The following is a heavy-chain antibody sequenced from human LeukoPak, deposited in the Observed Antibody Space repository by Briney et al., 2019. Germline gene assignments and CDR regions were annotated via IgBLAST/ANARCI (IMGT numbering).Heavy chain of an antibody. Sequence: SGGSLRLSCAASGFTFSSYAMSWVRQAPGKGLEWVSAISGSGGSTYYADSVKGRFTISRDNSKNTLYLQMNSLRAEDTAVYYCAKQGDSSGYYYFDYWGQGTLVTVSS. CDR2: ISGSGGST. CDR1: GFTFSSYA. D-gene: IGHD3-22*01. CDR3: AKQGDSSGYYYFDY. J-gene: IGHJ4*02. V-gene: IGHV3-23*01.